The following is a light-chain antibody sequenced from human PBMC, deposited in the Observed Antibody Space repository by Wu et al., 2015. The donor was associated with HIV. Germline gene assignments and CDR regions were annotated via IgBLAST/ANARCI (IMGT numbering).Light chain of an antibody. J-gene: IGKJ2*01. V-gene: IGKV3-11*01. CDR2: DAS. Sequence: EIVLTQSPATLSLSPGERATLSCRASQGVSTYLAWYQHKPGQAPSLLIYDASNRATGIPPRFSGSGSGTDFTLTISSLEPEDFAVYYCQQRSNWPPMYTFGQGTKLEIK. CDR1: QGVSTY. CDR3: QQRSNWPPMYT.